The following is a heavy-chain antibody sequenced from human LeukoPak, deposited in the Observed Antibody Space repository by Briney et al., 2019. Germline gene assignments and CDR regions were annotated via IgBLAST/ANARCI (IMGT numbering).Heavy chain of an antibody. CDR1: LVTSSAFW. D-gene: IGHD2-2*01. CDR2: IKKDGREK. CDR3: ATFAGVVPGGLLI. J-gene: IGHJ6*04. V-gene: IGHV3-7*01. Sequence: GSPRLSCVASLVTSSAFWTSWVRPPPREGRWWVAHIKKDGREKESMDSVKGRFSTFRDNPKKSVYLQINSLRAEDTAVYYCATFAGVVPGGLLIWGKGNTVIVSS.